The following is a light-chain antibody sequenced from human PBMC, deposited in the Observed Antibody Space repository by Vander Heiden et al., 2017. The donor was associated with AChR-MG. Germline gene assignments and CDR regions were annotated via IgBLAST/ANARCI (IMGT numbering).Light chain of an antibody. Sequence: DIQMTQSPSSLSASVGDRVTITCRASQNISRKLNWYQQKPGKAPKVLIFAASSLQSGVPSGFSGSGSGTDFTLTISSLQPEDFATYYCQQSDSIPYTFGQGTKLDIK. CDR2: AAS. CDR1: QNISRK. J-gene: IGKJ2*01. V-gene: IGKV1-39*01. CDR3: QQSDSIPYT.